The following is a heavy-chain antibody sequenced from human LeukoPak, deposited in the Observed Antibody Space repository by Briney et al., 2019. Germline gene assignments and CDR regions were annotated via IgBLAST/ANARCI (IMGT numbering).Heavy chain of an antibody. CDR1: GGSISSYY. CDR3: ARENSAVASSRHWFDP. J-gene: IGHJ5*02. Sequence: RPSETLSLTCTASGGSISSYYWSWIRQPAGKGLEWIGRIYTSGSTNYNPSLKSRVTMSVDTSKNQFSLKLSSVTAADTAVYYCARENSAVASSRHWFDPWGQGTLVTVSS. D-gene: IGHD6-19*01. V-gene: IGHV4-4*07. CDR2: IYTSGST.